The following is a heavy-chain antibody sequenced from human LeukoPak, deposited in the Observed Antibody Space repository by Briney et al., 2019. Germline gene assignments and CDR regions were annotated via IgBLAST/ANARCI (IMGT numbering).Heavy chain of an antibody. D-gene: IGHD6-6*01. V-gene: IGHV3-30-3*01. Sequence: GGSLRLSCAASGFTFSSYAMHWVRQAPGKGLEWVAVISYDGSNKYYADSVKGRFTISRDNSKNTLYLQMNSLRAEDTAVYYCASEKYSRLDYWGQGTLVTVSS. CDR3: ASEKYSRLDY. CDR2: ISYDGSNK. J-gene: IGHJ4*02. CDR1: GFTFSSYA.